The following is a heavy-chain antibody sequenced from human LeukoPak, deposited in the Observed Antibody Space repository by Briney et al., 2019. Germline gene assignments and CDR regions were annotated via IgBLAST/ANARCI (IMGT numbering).Heavy chain of an antibody. V-gene: IGHV3-74*03. CDR2: INPDGRTI. J-gene: IGHJ4*02. CDR1: GFTFSNYW. CDR3: ARAVEAMTKTNRFDY. Sequence: AGGSLRLSCAASGFTFSNYWMHWVRQAPGKGPVWVSRINPDGRTITYADSVVGRITISRDNAKNSLYLQMNSLRAEDTAVYYCARAVEAMTKTNRFDYWGQGTLVTVSS. D-gene: IGHD5-18*01.